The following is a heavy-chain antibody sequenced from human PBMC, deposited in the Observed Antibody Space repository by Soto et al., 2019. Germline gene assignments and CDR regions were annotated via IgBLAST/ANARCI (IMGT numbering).Heavy chain of an antibody. V-gene: IGHV3-21*04. CDR3: ARDGRNSYNSREVWDFDY. CDR1: GFTFSSYS. Sequence: GGSLRLSCAASGFTFSSYSMNWVRQAPGKGLEWVSSISSSSSYIYYADSVKGRFTISINTAYMELSRLRSDDTAVYYCARDGRNSYNSREVWDFDYWGQGTLVTVSS. CDR2: ISSSSSYI. J-gene: IGHJ4*02. D-gene: IGHD1-20*01.